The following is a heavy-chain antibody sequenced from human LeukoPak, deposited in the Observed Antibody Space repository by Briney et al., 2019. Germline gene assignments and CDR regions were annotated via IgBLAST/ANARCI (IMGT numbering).Heavy chain of an antibody. Sequence: AGESLKIFCWGSGYSFTSYWIGWVRHMPGKGLEWMGIIYPGDSDTRYSPSFQGQVTISADKSISTAYLQWSSLKASDTAMYYCARQGSYYEYSWFDPWGQGTLVTVSS. CDR2: IYPGDSDT. CDR3: ARQGSYYEYSWFDP. J-gene: IGHJ5*02. CDR1: GYSFTSYW. V-gene: IGHV5-51*01. D-gene: IGHD1-26*01.